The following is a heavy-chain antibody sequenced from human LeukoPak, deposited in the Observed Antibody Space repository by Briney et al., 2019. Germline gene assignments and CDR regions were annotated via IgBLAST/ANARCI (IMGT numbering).Heavy chain of an antibody. CDR1: GGSFSGYY. CDR3: ARGSDILTPNYYYYYGMDV. J-gene: IGHJ6*02. V-gene: IGHV4-34*01. CDR2: INHSGST. Sequence: SETLSLTCAVYGGSFSGYYWSWIRPPPGKGLEWIGEINHSGSTNYNPSLKSRVTISVDTSKNQFSLKLSSVTAADTAVYYCARGSDILTPNYYYYYGMDVWGQGTTVTVSS. D-gene: IGHD3-9*01.